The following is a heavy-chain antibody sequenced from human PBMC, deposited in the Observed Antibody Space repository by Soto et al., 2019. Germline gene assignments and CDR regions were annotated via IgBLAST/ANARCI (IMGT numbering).Heavy chain of an antibody. CDR1: GGSISSSSYY. V-gene: IGHV4-39*07. CDR2: IYYSGST. D-gene: IGHD6-13*01. CDR3: AREPQARQQLALPYYYYYGMDV. J-gene: IGHJ6*02. Sequence: PSETMSLTCTVSGGSISSSSYYWGWIRQPPGKGLEWIGSIYYSGSTYYNPSLKSRVTISVDKSKNQFSLKLSSVTAADTAVYYCAREPQARQQLALPYYYYYGMDVWGQGTTVTVSS.